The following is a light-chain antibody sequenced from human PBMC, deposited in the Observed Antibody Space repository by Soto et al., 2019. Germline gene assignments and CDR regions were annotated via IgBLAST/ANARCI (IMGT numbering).Light chain of an antibody. CDR3: QQRSDWLPIT. V-gene: IGKV3-11*01. CDR1: QSVSSD. J-gene: IGKJ5*01. CDR2: DVS. Sequence: EIVMTQSPATLSVSPGERATLSCRASQSVSSDLAWYHQKPGQAPRLLIYDVSYRATGIPVRFSGSGSGTDFTLTIRSLEPEDFAVYYCQQRSDWLPITFGQGTRLEIK.